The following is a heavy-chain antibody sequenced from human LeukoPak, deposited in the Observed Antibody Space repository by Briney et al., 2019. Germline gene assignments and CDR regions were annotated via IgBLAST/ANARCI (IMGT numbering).Heavy chain of an antibody. CDR3: ARVGNIVVVPAALYYYYYGMDV. V-gene: IGHV3-21*01. J-gene: IGHJ6*02. D-gene: IGHD2-2*01. Sequence: SGGSLRLSCAASGFTFSSYSMNWVRQAPGKGLEWVSSISSSSSYIYYADSVKGRFTISRDNAKDSLYLQMNSLRAEDTAVYYCARVGNIVVVPAALYYYYYGMDVWGQGTTVTVSS. CDR2: ISSSSSYI. CDR1: GFTFSSYS.